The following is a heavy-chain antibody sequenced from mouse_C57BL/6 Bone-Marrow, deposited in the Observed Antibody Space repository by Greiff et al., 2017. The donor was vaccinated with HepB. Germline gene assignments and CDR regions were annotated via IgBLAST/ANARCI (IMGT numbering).Heavy chain of an antibody. CDR1: GYAFSSSW. V-gene: IGHV1-82*01. D-gene: IGHD2-2*01. CDR2: IYPGDGDT. CDR3: ARGRAYGYDYFDY. J-gene: IGHJ2*01. Sequence: QVQLQQSGPELVKPGASVKISCKASGYAFSSSWMNWVKQRPGKGLEWIGRIYPGDGDTNYNGKFKGKATLTADKSSSTAYMQLSSLTSEDSAVYFCARGRAYGYDYFDYWGQGTTLTVSS.